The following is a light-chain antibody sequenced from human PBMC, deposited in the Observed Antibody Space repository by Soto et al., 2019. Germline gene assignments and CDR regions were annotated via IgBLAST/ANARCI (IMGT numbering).Light chain of an antibody. J-gene: IGLJ1*01. CDR2: DVT. Sequence: QSALTQPRSVSGSPGQSVAISCTGTSSDVGGYNYVSWYQQHPGKAPKLMIYDVTKRPSGVPDRFSASKSGNTASLTISGLQADDEADYYCCSYAGSYSYVFGTGTKVTV. V-gene: IGLV2-11*01. CDR1: SSDVGGYNY. CDR3: CSYAGSYSYV.